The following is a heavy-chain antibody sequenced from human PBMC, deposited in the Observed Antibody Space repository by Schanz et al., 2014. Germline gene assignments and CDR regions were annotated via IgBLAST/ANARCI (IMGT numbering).Heavy chain of an antibody. Sequence: EVQLVESGGGLVQPGGSLRLSCAASGFTFSSYAMSWVRQAPGKGLEWVAAVSSRSDEIKYADSVRGRFTISRDNFKGALYLQMSSLRAEDTAVYYCAKSLESCPGGRCSRGYFDYWGQGTLVTVSS. J-gene: IGHJ4*02. CDR1: GFTFSSYA. V-gene: IGHV3-23*04. CDR2: VSSRSDEI. CDR3: AKSLESCPGGRCSRGYFDY. D-gene: IGHD2-8*02.